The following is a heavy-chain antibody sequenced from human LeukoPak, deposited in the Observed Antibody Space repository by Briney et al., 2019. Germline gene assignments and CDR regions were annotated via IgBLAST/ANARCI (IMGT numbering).Heavy chain of an antibody. V-gene: IGHV3-7*01. CDR1: GFTFSRYW. J-gene: IGHJ3*02. Sequence: GGSLRLSCAASGFTFSRYWMTWVRQAPGKGLEWVANIKQDGSEKYYVDSVKGRFTISRDNAKNSLYLQMNSLRAEDTAVYYCARDPSTLGAFDIWGQGTMVTVSS. CDR2: IKQDGSEK. D-gene: IGHD3-16*01. CDR3: ARDPSTLGAFDI.